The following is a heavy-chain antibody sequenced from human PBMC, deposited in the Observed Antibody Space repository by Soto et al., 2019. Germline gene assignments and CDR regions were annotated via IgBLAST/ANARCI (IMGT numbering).Heavy chain of an antibody. J-gene: IGHJ5*02. V-gene: IGHV4-4*07. CDR2: IYSSGNT. CDR3: ARGQRFSDWFDP. Sequence: SETLSLTCCVSGGTISGYYWTWIRQPAGKGLEWIGRIYSSGNTKYNPSLQSRVTMSLDTSNNQFSLRLTSVTAADTAVYYCARGQRFSDWFDPWGQGTLVTVSS. CDR1: GGTISGYY. D-gene: IGHD2-2*01.